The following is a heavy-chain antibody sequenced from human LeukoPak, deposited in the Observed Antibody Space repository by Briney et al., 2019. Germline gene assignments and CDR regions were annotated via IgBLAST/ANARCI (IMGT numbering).Heavy chain of an antibody. J-gene: IGHJ4*02. CDR3: ARQTNYDILIGYFDY. CDR2: IYPGDSDA. V-gene: IGHV5-51*01. D-gene: IGHD3-9*01. Sequence: GESLKISCKGSGYSFSNNWIGWVRQMPGKGLEWMGIIYPGDSDARYSPSFHGQVTISVDKSVSTAYLQWSSLKASDTAMYYCARQTNYDILIGYFDYWGQGTLVTVSS. CDR1: GYSFSNNW.